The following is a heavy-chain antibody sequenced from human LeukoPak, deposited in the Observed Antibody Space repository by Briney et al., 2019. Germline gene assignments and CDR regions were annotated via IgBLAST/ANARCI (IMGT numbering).Heavy chain of an antibody. Sequence: PGGSLRLSCAASGFTFSSYAMSWVRQPPGKGLEWIAIFRYTGNTYYNPSLKGRVTIFGDPSKNQFSLNLSSVTAADTAVYYCARQRESLNWLDPWGQGTLVTVSS. CDR1: GFTFSSYA. CDR3: ARQRESLNWLDP. CDR2: FRYTGNT. D-gene: IGHD3-10*01. J-gene: IGHJ5*02. V-gene: IGHV4-39*01.